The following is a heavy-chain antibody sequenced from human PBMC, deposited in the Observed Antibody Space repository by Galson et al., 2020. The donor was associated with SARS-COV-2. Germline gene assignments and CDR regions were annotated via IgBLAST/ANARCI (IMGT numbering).Heavy chain of an antibody. CDR3: TRGSNSSPFYHFDP. D-gene: IGHD3-10*01. Sequence: ASEKVSCKASGYTFSGHYMHWVRLAPGQGLEWMGRINPNSGDTDVAQKFQGRVTMTTDTSLTTAYVELSRLTSDDTAVYYCTRGSNSSPFYHFDPWGQGSLVTVSS. CDR1: GYTFSGHY. J-gene: IGHJ5*02. CDR2: INPNSGDT. V-gene: IGHV1-2*06.